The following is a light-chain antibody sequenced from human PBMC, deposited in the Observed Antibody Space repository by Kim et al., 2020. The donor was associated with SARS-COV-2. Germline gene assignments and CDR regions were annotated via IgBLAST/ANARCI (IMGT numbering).Light chain of an antibody. CDR2: DAD. CDR1: SGCLASND. V-gene: IGLV6-57*03. J-gene: IGLJ3*02. CDR3: QSYDSSLWV. Sequence: GKQVPFSFTRSSGCLASNDVKWYQLRPGSAPTTVIYDADQSPSVVADRFSDSIDSSSNAAFLTISGLTTEDEAGYYCQSYDSSLWVFGGGTKVTVL.